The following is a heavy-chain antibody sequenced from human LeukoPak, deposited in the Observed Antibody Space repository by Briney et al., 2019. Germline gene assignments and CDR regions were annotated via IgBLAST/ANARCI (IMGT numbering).Heavy chain of an antibody. CDR3: ARVEQDVLLWFGEPNWFDP. CDR1: GYTFTSYG. Sequence: ASVKVSCKASGYTFTSYGINWVRQAPGQGLEWMGWITTYNGDTNYAQKLQGRVTMTTDTSTSTAYMELRSLRSDDTAVYYCARVEQDVLLWFGEPNWFDPWGQGTLVTVSS. J-gene: IGHJ5*02. V-gene: IGHV1-18*01. D-gene: IGHD3-10*01. CDR2: ITTYNGDT.